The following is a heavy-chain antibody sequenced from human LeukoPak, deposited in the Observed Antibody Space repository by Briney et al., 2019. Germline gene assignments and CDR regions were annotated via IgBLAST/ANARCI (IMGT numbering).Heavy chain of an antibody. D-gene: IGHD3-22*01. J-gene: IGHJ4*02. V-gene: IGHV3-30*18. CDR2: ISYDGSNK. CDR3: AKDALYYYDSSGYYYAH. Sequence: SGGSLRLSCAASGFTFSSYGMHWVRQAPGKGLEWVAVISYDGSNKYYADSVKGRFTISRDNSKNTLYLQMNSLRAEDTAVYYCAKDALYYYDSSGYYYAHWGQGTLVTVSS. CDR1: GFTFSSYG.